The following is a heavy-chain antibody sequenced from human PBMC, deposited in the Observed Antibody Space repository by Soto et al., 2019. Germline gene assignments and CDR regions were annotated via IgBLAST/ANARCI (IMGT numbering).Heavy chain of an antibody. CDR2: IGTAGDP. Sequence: PGGPLRLSCAASGFTFSSYDMHWVRQATGKGLEWVSAIGTAGDPYYPGSVKGRFTISRENAKNSLYLQMNSLRAGDTAVYYCARGSRYSSSGYGMDVWGQGTTVTVSS. J-gene: IGHJ6*02. CDR1: GFTFSSYD. CDR3: ARGSRYSSSGYGMDV. D-gene: IGHD6-6*01. V-gene: IGHV3-13*05.